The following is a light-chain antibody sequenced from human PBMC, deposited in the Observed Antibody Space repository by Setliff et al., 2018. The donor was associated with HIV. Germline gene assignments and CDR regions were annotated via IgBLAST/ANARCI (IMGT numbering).Light chain of an antibody. J-gene: IGLJ1*01. CDR3: ASYRSPATYV. CDR2: DAS. V-gene: IGLV2-14*03. CDR1: SSDVGGYDF. Sequence: QSALAQPASVSGSPGQSITITCIGTSSDVGGYDFVSWYQQRPGKAPKLIIFDASERTSGVFHRFSASKSGNTASLTISGLQTEDEANYFCASYRSPATYVFGIGTKGTVL.